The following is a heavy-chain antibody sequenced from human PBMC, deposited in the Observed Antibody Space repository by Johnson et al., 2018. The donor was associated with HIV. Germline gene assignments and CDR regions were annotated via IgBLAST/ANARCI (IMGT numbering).Heavy chain of an antibody. D-gene: IGHD1-14*01. Sequence: EVQLVESGGGLVQPGGSLRLSCAASGFTVSSNYMNWVRQAPGKGLEWVSIIYTGGNTYYANSVKDRFTISRDISKNKLYLEMNIMRAEDTAVYYCARGRSGILILDDAFDIWGQGTMVTVSS. CDR3: ARGRSGILILDDAFDI. J-gene: IGHJ3*02. V-gene: IGHV3-66*01. CDR1: GFTVSSNY. CDR2: IYTGGNT.